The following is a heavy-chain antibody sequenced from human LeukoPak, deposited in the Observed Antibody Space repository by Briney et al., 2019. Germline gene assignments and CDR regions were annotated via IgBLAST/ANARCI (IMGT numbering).Heavy chain of an antibody. V-gene: IGHV3-33*01. Sequence: GRSLRLSCTASGFIFSRYGMHWVRQAPAKGLEGVALIRFDGSNRYYADSVKGRFSISRDNGKNTLYLQMHSLRAEDTSAYYCARDLGSHFDFWGQGTLVTVSS. CDR2: IRFDGSNR. CDR1: GFIFSRYG. CDR3: ARDLGSHFDF. D-gene: IGHD2-15*01. J-gene: IGHJ4*02.